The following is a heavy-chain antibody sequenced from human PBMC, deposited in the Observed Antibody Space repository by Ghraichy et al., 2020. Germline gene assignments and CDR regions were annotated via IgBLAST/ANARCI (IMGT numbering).Heavy chain of an antibody. D-gene: IGHD6-19*01. Sequence: SETLSLPCTVSGGSVSSDSYYWSWIRQPPGKGLEWIGYVYYSGSTNYNSSLKSRVTISVDTSKNQFSLKLGSVTAADTAVYYCARDSGSSPFDYWGQGTLVTVSS. CDR1: GGSVSSDSYY. CDR2: VYYSGST. V-gene: IGHV4-61*01. J-gene: IGHJ4*02. CDR3: ARDSGSSPFDY.